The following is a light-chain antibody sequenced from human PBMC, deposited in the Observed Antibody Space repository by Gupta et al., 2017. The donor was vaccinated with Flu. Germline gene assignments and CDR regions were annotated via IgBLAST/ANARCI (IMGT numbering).Light chain of an antibody. V-gene: IGKV1-39*01. CDR2: AAS. J-gene: IGKJ2*01. CDR1: QSISRS. Sequence: DIQMTQSPSSLSAFVGDRVTITCRASQSISRSLNRYRQKPGKAPELLIFAASRVRSGVPSRFSGSGSGRXFTLTVXSRQPEDFATYYCQQGDSAPTHFGXGTRLEI. CDR3: QQGDSAPTH.